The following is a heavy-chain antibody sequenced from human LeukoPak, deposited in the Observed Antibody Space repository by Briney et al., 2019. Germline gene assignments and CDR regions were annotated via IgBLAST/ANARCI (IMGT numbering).Heavy chain of an antibody. Sequence: ASVKVSCKASGYTFTGYYMHWVRQAPGQGLEWMGWINPNSGGTNYAQKFQGRVTMTRDTSISTAYMELSRLRSDDTAVYYCARMGNVWSGYRNWFDPWGQGTLVTVSS. CDR3: ARMGNVWSGYRNWFDP. J-gene: IGHJ5*02. D-gene: IGHD3-3*01. V-gene: IGHV1-2*02. CDR2: INPNSGGT. CDR1: GYTFTGYY.